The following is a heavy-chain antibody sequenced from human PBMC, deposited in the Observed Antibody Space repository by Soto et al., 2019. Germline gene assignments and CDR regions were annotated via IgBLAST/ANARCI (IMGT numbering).Heavy chain of an antibody. CDR1: GFTFSSYW. J-gene: IGHJ6*02. D-gene: IGHD2-8*01. CDR2: INRDGSTT. CDR3: ARAGMVYCMGGYYGMDV. Sequence: ELQLVESGGGLVQPGGSLRLSCAASGFTFSSYWMHWVRQAPGKGLLWVSRINRDGSTTDYADSVKGRITISRDNARNTLYLQMDSLRAEDTAVYDCARAGMVYCMGGYYGMDVWGQGTTVAVSS. V-gene: IGHV3-74*01.